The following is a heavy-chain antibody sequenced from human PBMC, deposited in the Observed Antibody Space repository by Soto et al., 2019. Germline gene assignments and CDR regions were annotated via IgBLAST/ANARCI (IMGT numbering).Heavy chain of an antibody. CDR2: VSFDGNRQ. J-gene: IGHJ4*02. CDR3: ARRHREVPALIGDYFDY. CDR1: GFTFSSFA. Sequence: QVQLVESGGGVVQPGKSLTLSCAASGFTFSSFAMHWLRQPPGKGLEWVAVVSFDGNRQYFSDSVKGRFTISRDNSKNTVSLHMNSLRDDDSALYYCARRHREVPALIGDYFDYWGQGTLVTVSS. D-gene: IGHD2-2*01. V-gene: IGHV3-30*04.